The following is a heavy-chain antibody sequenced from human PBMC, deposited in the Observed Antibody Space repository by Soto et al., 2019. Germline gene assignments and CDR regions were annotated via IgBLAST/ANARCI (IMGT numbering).Heavy chain of an antibody. D-gene: IGHD1-26*01. CDR2: INTNSGGT. Sequence: QVQLVQSGAEVKKPGASVKVSCKASGYTFTGYYMHWVRQAPGQGLEWMGWINTNSGGTNYAQKFQGWVTMTRDTSISTAYMELSRLRSDDTAVYYCARGSSPLIVGATGVLMYWGQGTLVTVSS. V-gene: IGHV1-2*04. CDR3: ARGSSPLIVGATGVLMY. J-gene: IGHJ4*02. CDR1: GYTFTGYY.